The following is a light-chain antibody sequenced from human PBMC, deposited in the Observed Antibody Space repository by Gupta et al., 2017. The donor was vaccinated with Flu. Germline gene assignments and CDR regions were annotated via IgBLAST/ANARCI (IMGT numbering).Light chain of an antibody. J-gene: IGLJ1*01. CDR2: QDN. CDR3: QAWDSTFRV. CDR1: KLGDKN. V-gene: IGLV3-1*01. Sequence: ASVTCSGDKLGDKNVSWYQQKPGQSPVLVIYQDNKRPSGIPERFSGSNSGNSATLTISGTQDVDEGDYYCQAWDSTFRVFGPGTKVTVL.